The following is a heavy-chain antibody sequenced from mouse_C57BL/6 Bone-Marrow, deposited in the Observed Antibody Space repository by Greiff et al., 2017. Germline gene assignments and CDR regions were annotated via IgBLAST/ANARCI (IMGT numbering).Heavy chain of an antibody. CDR2: ISSGGSYT. J-gene: IGHJ4*01. Sequence: EVMLVESGGDLVKPGGSLKLSCAASGFTFSSYGMSWVRQTPDKRLEWVATISSGGSYTYYPDSVKGRVTISRDNAKNTLYLQMSSRKSEDTAMYYCARLAGYYAMDYWGQGTSVTVSS. CDR1: GFTFSSYG. CDR3: ARLAGYYAMDY. V-gene: IGHV5-6*01. D-gene: IGHD3-3*01.